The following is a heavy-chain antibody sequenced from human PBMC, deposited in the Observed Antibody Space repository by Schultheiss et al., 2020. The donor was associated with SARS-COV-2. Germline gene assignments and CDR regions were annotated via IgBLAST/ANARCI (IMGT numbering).Heavy chain of an antibody. CDR3: ARARWSSIGGMDV. J-gene: IGHJ6*02. CDR1: GYSISSGYY. CDR2: IYYSGST. Sequence: SETLSLTCTVSGYSISSGYYWGWIRQPPGKGLEWIGSIYYSGSTYYNPSLKSRVTISVDTSKNQFSLKLSSVTAADTAVYYCARARWSSIGGMDVWGQGTTVTVSS. D-gene: IGHD6-13*01. V-gene: IGHV4-38-2*02.